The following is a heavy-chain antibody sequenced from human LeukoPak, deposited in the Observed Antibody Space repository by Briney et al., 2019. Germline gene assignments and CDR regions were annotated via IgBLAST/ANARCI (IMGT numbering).Heavy chain of an antibody. V-gene: IGHV3-48*01. CDR2: ISSSSSTI. J-gene: IGHJ5*02. CDR1: GFTFNKFI. CDR3: ARGQFFP. Sequence: GGSLRLSCVASGFTFNKFIMHWVRQAPGKGLEWVSYISSSSSTIYYADSVKGRFTISRDNAKNSLYLQMNSLRAEDTAVYYCARGQFFPWGQGTLVTVSS. D-gene: IGHD3-3*01.